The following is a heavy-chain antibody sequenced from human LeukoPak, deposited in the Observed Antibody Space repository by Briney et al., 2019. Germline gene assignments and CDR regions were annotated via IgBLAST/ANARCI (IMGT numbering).Heavy chain of an antibody. V-gene: IGHV4-59*08. Sequence: VKPSETLSLTCTVSGGSISGYYWTWLRQPPGKGLEWIGYIYYSGNTNYNPSLKSRVTISLDTSKNHFSLKLRSVTAADTAVYYCARRIPTTPNWFDPWGQGTLVSVSS. CDR2: IYYSGNT. J-gene: IGHJ5*02. D-gene: IGHD1-1*01. CDR3: ARRIPTTPNWFDP. CDR1: GGSISGYY.